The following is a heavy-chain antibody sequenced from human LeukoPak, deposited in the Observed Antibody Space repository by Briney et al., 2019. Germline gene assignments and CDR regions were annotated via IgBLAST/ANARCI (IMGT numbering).Heavy chain of an antibody. J-gene: IGHJ4*02. CDR2: IYYNGST. V-gene: IGHV4-38-2*01. Sequence: SETLSLTCAVSGYSISSGYYWGWIRQPPGKGLEWIGSIYYNGSTYYNPSLNSRVTVSVDTSKNQFSLRLSSVTAADTALYYCTAGPWYFDYWGQGTLVTVSS. D-gene: IGHD6-13*01. CDR1: GYSISSGYY. CDR3: TAGPWYFDY.